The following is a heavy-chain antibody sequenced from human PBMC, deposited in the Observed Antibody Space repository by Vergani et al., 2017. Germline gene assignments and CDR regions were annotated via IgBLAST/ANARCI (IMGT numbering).Heavy chain of an antibody. D-gene: IGHD1-1*01. CDR1: GYTFTSYG. CDR2: ISAYNGNT. V-gene: IGHV1-18*04. J-gene: IGHJ3*01. CDR3: ARVAPSNSEVTPTAFDV. Sequence: QVQLVQSGAAVKKPGASVKVSCKASGYTFTSYGISWVRQAPGQGLEWMGWISAYNGNTNYAQKFQDRVTMTADTSTNTAYMELRSLRSDDTAVYFCARVAPSNSEVTPTAFDVWGQGTMVTVSS.